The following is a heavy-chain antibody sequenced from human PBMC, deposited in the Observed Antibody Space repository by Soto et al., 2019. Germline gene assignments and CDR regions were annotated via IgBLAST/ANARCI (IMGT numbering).Heavy chain of an antibody. J-gene: IGHJ6*03. CDR3: AREGGCSSTSCYRSESYYYYMDV. D-gene: IGHD2-2*01. CDR1: GGSFSGYY. CDR2: INHSGST. Sequence: PSETLSLTCAVYGGSFSGYYWSWIRQPPGKGLEWIGEINHSGSTNYNPSLKSRVTISVDTSKNQFSLKLSSVTAADTAVYYCAREGGCSSTSCYRSESYYYYMDVWGKGTTVTVSS. V-gene: IGHV4-34*01.